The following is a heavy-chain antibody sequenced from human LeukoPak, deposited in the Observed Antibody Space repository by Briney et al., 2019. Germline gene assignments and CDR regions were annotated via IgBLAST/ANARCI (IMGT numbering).Heavy chain of an antibody. Sequence: SETLSLTCTVSGGSISSYYWSWIRQPPGKGLEWIGYIYYSGSTNYNPSLKSRVTISVDTSKNQFSLKLSSVTAADTAVYYCARGNSPFKDYYYYMDVWGKGTTVTVSS. V-gene: IGHV4-59*01. J-gene: IGHJ6*03. CDR1: GGSISSYY. CDR3: ARGNSPFKDYYYYMDV. CDR2: IYYSGST.